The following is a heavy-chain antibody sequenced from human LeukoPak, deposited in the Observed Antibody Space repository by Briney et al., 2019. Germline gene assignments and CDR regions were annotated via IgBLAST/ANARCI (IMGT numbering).Heavy chain of an antibody. J-gene: IGHJ4*02. V-gene: IGHV3-30*18. D-gene: IGHD3-10*01. Sequence: QAGGSLRLSCAASGFTFSNYGLHWVRQAPGKGLEWVALISTDGSNKNYGDSVKGRFTISRDNSKNTLYLQMNSLRAEDTAVHYCAKDSRSSWFGGDSKWGQGTLVTVSS. CDR1: GFTFSNYG. CDR2: ISTDGSNK. CDR3: AKDSRSSWFGGDSK.